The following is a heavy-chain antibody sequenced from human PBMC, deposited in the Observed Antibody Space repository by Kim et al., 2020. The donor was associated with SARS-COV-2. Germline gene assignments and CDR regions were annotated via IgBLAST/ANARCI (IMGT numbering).Heavy chain of an antibody. CDR3: ARAAWSGELVVITKFDY. Sequence: SETLSLTCTVSGGSISSSSYYWGWIRQPPGKGLEWIGSIYYSGSTYYNPSLKSRVTISVDTSKNQFSLKLSSVTAADTAVYYCARAAWSGELVVITKFDYWGQGTLVTVSS. D-gene: IGHD3-22*01. V-gene: IGHV4-39*01. J-gene: IGHJ4*02. CDR2: IYYSGST. CDR1: GGSISSSSYY.